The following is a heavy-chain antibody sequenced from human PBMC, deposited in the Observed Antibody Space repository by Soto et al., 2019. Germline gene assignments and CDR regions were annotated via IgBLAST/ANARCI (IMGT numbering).Heavy chain of an antibody. CDR2: ISNDGVHT. V-gene: IGHV3-64*07. CDR3: ARGHLPCEYHSYGMDV. Sequence: EVQLVESGGGLVQPGGSLRLSCVGSGFTFSTYCLHWVRQAPGKGLEYILAISNDGVHTYYADSVKGRFIVSRDNSKDTLYLHMGSLRPEDMAVYFCARGHLPCEYHSYGMDVWGQGTTVTVSS. CDR1: GFTFSTYC. J-gene: IGHJ6*02.